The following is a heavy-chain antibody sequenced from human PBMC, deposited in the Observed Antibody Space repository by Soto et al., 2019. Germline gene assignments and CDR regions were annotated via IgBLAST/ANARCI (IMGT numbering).Heavy chain of an antibody. Sequence: PGGSLRLSCAASGFTFSSYSMNWVRQAPGKGLEWVSSISSSSSYIYYADSVKGRFTISRDNAKNSLYLQMNSLRAEDTAVYYCARERGVYAITXXXIXXXXXYWGXGTLVTVSS. CDR1: GFTFSSYS. V-gene: IGHV3-21*01. D-gene: IGHD2-8*01. J-gene: IGHJ4*01. CDR2: ISSSSSYI. CDR3: ARERGVYAITXXXIXXXXXY.